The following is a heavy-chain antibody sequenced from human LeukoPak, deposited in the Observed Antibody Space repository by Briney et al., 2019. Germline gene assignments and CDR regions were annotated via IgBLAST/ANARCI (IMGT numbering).Heavy chain of an antibody. J-gene: IGHJ4*02. Sequence: SETLSLTCGVYGGSSSGNYWSWIRQPPGKGLEWIGEINHSGRTKYNPSLKSRVTISVDTSKNQFSLKLSSVTAANTAVYYCVRDLGIRPDSSAFYWGQGTLVTVSS. D-gene: IGHD3-22*01. CDR3: VRDLGIRPDSSAFY. CDR1: GGSSSGNY. CDR2: INHSGRT. V-gene: IGHV4-34*01.